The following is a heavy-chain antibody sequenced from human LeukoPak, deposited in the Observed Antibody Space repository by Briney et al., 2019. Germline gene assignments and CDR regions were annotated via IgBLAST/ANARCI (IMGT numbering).Heavy chain of an antibody. Sequence: PSETLSLTCAVYGGSFSGYYWSWIRHPPGKGLEWIGEIFQSGSTNYNPSLKSRVTISVDKSKNQFSLKLSSVTAADTAVYYCARGIGVVVRYFDWFPNDNWFDPWGQGTLVTVSS. D-gene: IGHD3-9*01. CDR2: IFQSGST. CDR3: ARGIGVVVRYFDWFPNDNWFDP. V-gene: IGHV4-34*01. CDR1: GGSFSGYY. J-gene: IGHJ5*02.